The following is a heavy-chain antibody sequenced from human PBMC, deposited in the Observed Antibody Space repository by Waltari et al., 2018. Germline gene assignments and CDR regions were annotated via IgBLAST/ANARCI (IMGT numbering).Heavy chain of an antibody. J-gene: IGHJ4*02. D-gene: IGHD3-22*01. V-gene: IGHV4-34*01. Sequence: QVQLQQWGAGLLTPSETLSLTCAVYGGSFSGYYWRWIRQPPGQGLEWSGEINHSGSTNYNPSLKSRVTISVDTSKNQFSLKLSSVTAADTAVYYCARGRDSSGYYYVGRGYFDYWGQGTLVTVSS. CDR3: ARGRDSSGYYYVGRGYFDY. CDR1: GGSFSGYY. CDR2: INHSGST.